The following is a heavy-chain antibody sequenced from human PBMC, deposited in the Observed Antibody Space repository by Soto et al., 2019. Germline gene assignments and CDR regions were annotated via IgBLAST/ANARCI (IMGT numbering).Heavy chain of an antibody. V-gene: IGHV3-21*01. CDR2: ISSSSSYI. J-gene: IGHJ4*02. CDR3: ARRASVCTNGVCYHLDY. CDR1: GFTFSSYN. D-gene: IGHD2-8*01. Sequence: PVGSLRLSCAASGFTFSSYNMNWVRQAPGKGLEWVSSISSSSSYINYADSMKGRFTISRDNAKNSLYLQMNSLRAEDTAVYYCARRASVCTNGVCYHLDYWGQGTLVTVSS.